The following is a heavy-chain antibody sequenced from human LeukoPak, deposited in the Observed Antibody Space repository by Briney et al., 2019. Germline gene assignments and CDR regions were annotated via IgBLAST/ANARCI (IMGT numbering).Heavy chain of an antibody. CDR3: ARGRILGTAMVGY. Sequence: GASVKVSCKASGYTLTGYYMHWVRQAPGQGLEWMGWINPNSGGTNYAQKFQGRVTMTRDTSISTAYMELSRLRSDDTAVYYCARGRILGTAMVGYWGQGTLVTVSS. J-gene: IGHJ4*02. D-gene: IGHD5-18*01. CDR1: GYTLTGYY. V-gene: IGHV1-2*02. CDR2: INPNSGGT.